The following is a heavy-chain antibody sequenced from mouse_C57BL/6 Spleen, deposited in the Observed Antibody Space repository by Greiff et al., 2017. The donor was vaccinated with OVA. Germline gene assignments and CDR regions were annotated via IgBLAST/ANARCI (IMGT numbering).Heavy chain of an antibody. CDR1: GFTFSSYG. V-gene: IGHV5-6*01. D-gene: IGHD1-1*01. J-gene: IGHJ2*01. CDR2: ISSGGSYT. CDR3: ARQGITTVVSFDY. Sequence: EVQGVESGGDLVKPGGSLKLSCAASGFTFSSYGMSWVRQTPDKRLEWVATISSGGSYTYYPDSVKGRATITRDNAKNTLYLQMSSLKSEDTAMYYCARQGITTVVSFDYWGQGTTLTVSS.